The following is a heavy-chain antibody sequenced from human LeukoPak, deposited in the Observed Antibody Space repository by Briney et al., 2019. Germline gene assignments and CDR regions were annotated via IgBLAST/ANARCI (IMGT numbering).Heavy chain of an antibody. V-gene: IGHV6-1*01. CDR1: GDGVSRNSAA. CDR3: ARDGADCINYDYYMDV. D-gene: IGHD2-21*02. CDR2: TYYRSKWNN. Sequence: LETLSLTCAISGDGVSRNSAAWNWIRQSPSRGLEWLGRTYYRSKWNNDYAVSVKRRITINPDTSKNQFSLQLNSVTPEDTAVYYCARDGADCINYDYYMDVWGKGTTVTVSS. J-gene: IGHJ6*03.